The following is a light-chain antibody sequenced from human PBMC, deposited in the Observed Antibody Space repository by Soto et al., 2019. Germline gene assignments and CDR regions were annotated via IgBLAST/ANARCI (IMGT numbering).Light chain of an antibody. J-gene: IGKJ4*01. CDR1: QSVIGD. Sequence: EIVMTQSPVTLSVSPGESATLSCRASQSVIGDLAWYQQRPGQAPRLLIYGTSTRATGIPARFSGSGSGTDFTLTISGLQSEDFAVYYRQHSGNWPPELTFGGGTKVESK. CDR2: GTS. CDR3: QHSGNWPPELT. V-gene: IGKV3-15*01.